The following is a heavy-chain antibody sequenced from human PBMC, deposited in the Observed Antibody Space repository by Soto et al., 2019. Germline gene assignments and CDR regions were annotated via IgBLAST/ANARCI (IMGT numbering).Heavy chain of an antibody. J-gene: IGHJ4*02. CDR1: GFTFSSYA. CDR3: AKDGGTYSYGLYYFDY. CDR2: ISGSGGST. D-gene: IGHD5-18*01. Sequence: GGSLRLSCAASGFTFSSYAMSWVRQAPGEGLEWVSAISGSGGSTYYADSVKGRFTISRDNSKNTLYLQMNSLRAEDTAVYYCAKDGGTYSYGLYYFDYWGQGTLVTVSS. V-gene: IGHV3-23*01.